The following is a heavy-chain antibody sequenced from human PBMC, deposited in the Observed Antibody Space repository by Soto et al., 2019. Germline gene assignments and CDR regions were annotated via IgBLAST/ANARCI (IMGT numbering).Heavy chain of an antibody. CDR1: GFTFTTRA. CDR2: ISGSGGTT. CDR3: ATGTQNFDY. J-gene: IGHJ4*02. V-gene: IGHV3-23*01. Sequence: EVQLLESGGGLVQPGGSLRLSCAASGFTFTTRAMSWVRQAPGKGLQWVSGISGSGGTTYYADSVKGRLTISRDNSKNMVYLQMNSLGDDDTAVYYCATGTQNFDYWGRGTRVTVSS. D-gene: IGHD3-10*01.